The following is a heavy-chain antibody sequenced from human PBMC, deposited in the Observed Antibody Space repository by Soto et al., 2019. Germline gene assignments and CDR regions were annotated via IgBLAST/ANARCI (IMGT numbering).Heavy chain of an antibody. CDR1: GGSISSYY. CDR2: IYYRGTT. CDR3: ASGGLGALDY. Sequence: QVQLQESGPGLVKPSETLALTCIVSGGSISSYYWSWIRQPPGKGLEWIGYIYYRGTTKYNPSHNSRVPTSVDTSKYQSSVKLSSVTAADTAVYYCASGGLGALDYWSQGTLVAVSS. D-gene: IGHD1-26*01. J-gene: IGHJ4*02. V-gene: IGHV4-59*01.